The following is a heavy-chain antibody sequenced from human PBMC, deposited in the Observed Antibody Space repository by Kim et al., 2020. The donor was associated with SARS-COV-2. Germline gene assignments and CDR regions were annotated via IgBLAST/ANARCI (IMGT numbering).Heavy chain of an antibody. CDR3: ASLIVGATTFDY. D-gene: IGHD1-26*01. CDR1: GGSISSSSYY. J-gene: IGHJ4*02. CDR2: IYYSGST. V-gene: IGHV4-39*01. Sequence: SETLSLTCTVSGGSISSSSYYWGWIRQPPGKGLEWIGSIYYSGSTYYNPSLKSRVTISVDTSKNQFSLKLSSVTAADTAVYYCASLIVGATTFDYWGQGTLVTVSS.